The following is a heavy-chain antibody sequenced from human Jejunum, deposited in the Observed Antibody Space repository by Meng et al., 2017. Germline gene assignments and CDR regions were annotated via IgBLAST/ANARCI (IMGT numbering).Heavy chain of an antibody. CDR3: ARADCGVCYTYLIY. Sequence: ASVQVSCKASVYSVTKFAIHWVRQPRGQRLEWMGWINAGNGDTKYSHEFQGRVTITRDTSADTAYLDLISLRSEDTAFYYCARADCGVCYTYLIYWGQGTLVTVSS. CDR2: INAGNGDT. D-gene: IGHD2-21*02. J-gene: IGHJ4*02. CDR1: VYSVTKFA. V-gene: IGHV1-3*01.